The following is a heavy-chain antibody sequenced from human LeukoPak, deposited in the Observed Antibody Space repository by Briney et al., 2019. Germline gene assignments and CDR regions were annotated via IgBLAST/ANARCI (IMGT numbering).Heavy chain of an antibody. Sequence: GGSLRLSCAASGFTFSSYAMNWVRQAPGKGLEYVSAISSNGGRTYYENSVKGRFTISRDNSKNTLYLQMGSLRAEDMAVYYCARLVRWELLDYWGQGTLVTVSS. J-gene: IGHJ4*02. CDR3: ARLVRWELLDY. CDR2: ISSNGGRT. V-gene: IGHV3-64*01. CDR1: GFTFSSYA. D-gene: IGHD1-26*01.